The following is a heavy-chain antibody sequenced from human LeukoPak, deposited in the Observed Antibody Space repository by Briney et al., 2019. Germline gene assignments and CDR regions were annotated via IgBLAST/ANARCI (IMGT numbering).Heavy chain of an antibody. CDR1: GYTLTELS. CDR2: FDPEDGET. J-gene: IGHJ5*02. D-gene: IGHD6-25*01. CDR3: FKFAAGPDPYYP. V-gene: IGHV1-24*01. Sequence: ASVKVSCKVSGYTLTELSTHWVRQAPGKGLEWMGGFDPEDGETIYAQKFQGRVTMTEDTSTDTAYMELNNLKSEDTAIYYCFKFAAGPDPYYPWGQGTLVTVSS.